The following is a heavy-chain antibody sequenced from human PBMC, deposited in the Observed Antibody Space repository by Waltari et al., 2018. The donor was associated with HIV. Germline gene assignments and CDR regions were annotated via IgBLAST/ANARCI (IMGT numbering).Heavy chain of an antibody. CDR1: GFTFTRHT. D-gene: IGHD2-2*01. V-gene: IGHV3-21*02. CDR3: VRDDPGYEPIDY. Sequence: VRLMESGGGLVEPGGSLTISCAASGFTFTRHTMNWIRHIQGKGLEWLASINRDNRESYYIDSIKGRFTISRDNAANSVFLHMDRLRVDDTAQYFCVRDDPGYEPIDYWSRGTRVTVSS. J-gene: IGHJ4*02. CDR2: INRDNRES.